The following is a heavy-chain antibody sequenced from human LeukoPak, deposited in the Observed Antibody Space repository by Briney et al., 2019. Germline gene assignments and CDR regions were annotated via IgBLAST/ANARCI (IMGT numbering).Heavy chain of an antibody. CDR2: ISYDGSNK. J-gene: IGHJ4*02. V-gene: IGHV3-30*04. CDR1: GFTFSSYA. CDR3: ARDSTLLQLWLHQIDY. Sequence: GGSLRLSCAASGFTFSSYAMHWVRQAPGKGLEWVAVISYDGSNKYYADSVKGRFTISRDNSKNTLYLQMNSLRAEDTAVYYCARDSTLLQLWLHQIDYRGQGTLVTVSS. D-gene: IGHD5-18*01.